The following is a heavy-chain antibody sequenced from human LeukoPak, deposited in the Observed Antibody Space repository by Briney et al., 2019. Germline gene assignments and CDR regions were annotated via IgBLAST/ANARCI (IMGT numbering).Heavy chain of an antibody. D-gene: IGHD6-13*01. J-gene: IGHJ4*02. V-gene: IGHV4-59*11. CDR3: ATRPGGSTWHGVFDF. CDR2: IYDSETT. Sequence: PSETLSLTCTVSGVSMRNQYWSWIRQPPGKGLEWIGYIYDSETTNYNPSLKSRVTMSLDTSKNQFSLKLSSVTAADTALYYCATRPGGSTWHGVFDFWSRGTLVTVSS. CDR1: GVSMRNQY.